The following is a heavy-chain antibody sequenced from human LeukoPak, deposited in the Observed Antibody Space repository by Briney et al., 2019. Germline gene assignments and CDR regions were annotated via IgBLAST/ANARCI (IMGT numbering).Heavy chain of an antibody. J-gene: IGHJ6*03. Sequence: GASVKVSCKASGYTFTSYGISWVRQAPGQGLEWMGWISAYNGNTNYAQKLQGRVTMTRDTSTSTVYMELSSLRSEDTAVYYCARVVTDYYYYYYMDVWGKGTTVTISS. V-gene: IGHV1-18*01. CDR2: ISAYNGNT. D-gene: IGHD5-18*01. CDR3: ARVVTDYYYYYYMDV. CDR1: GYTFTSYG.